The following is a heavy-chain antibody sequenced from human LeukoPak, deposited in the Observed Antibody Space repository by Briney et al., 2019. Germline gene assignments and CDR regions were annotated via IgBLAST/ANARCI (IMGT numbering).Heavy chain of an antibody. CDR3: ARGGTTLYYYGMDV. Sequence: PGGSLRLSCAASGFTFSSYSMNWVRQAPGKGLEWVSSISSSSSYIYYADSVKGRFTISRDNAKNSLYLQMNSLRAEDTAVYYCARGGTTLYYYGMDVWGQGTTVTVSS. CDR2: ISSSSSYI. D-gene: IGHD1-7*01. V-gene: IGHV3-21*01. J-gene: IGHJ6*02. CDR1: GFTFSSYS.